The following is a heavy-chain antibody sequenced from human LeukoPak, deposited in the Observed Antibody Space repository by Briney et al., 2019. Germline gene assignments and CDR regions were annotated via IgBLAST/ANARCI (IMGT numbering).Heavy chain of an antibody. CDR1: AFTFSDFS. V-gene: IGHV3-23*01. CDR2: ISGGGETT. J-gene: IGHJ4*02. D-gene: IGHD1-26*01. Sequence: GGSLRLSCKVSAFTFSDFSMSWVRQAPGKGLEWVSVISGGGETTYYEDPVKGRFTTSRDNFRNTLYLQMHDLRADDTAVYFCVKDGAQPGYYFDSWGQGALVTVSS. CDR3: VKDGAQPGYYFDS.